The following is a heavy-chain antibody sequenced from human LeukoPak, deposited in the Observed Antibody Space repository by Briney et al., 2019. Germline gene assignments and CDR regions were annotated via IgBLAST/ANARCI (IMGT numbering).Heavy chain of an antibody. V-gene: IGHV3-48*02. J-gene: IGHJ6*03. CDR3: VRGYFYYMDV. Sequence: PGGSLRLSCAASGFTFSSFSMHWVRRAPGTGLECVAYINSSGNIIYYADSVKGRFAISRDNAKNSVYLQMNSLRDGDTAVYYCVRGYFYYMDVWGKGATVTVSS. D-gene: IGHD2-21*01. CDR1: GFTFSSFS. CDR2: INSSGNII.